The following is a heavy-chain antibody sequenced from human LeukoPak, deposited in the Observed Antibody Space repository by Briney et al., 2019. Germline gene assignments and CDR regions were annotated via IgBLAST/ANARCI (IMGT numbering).Heavy chain of an antibody. V-gene: IGHV3-23*01. J-gene: IGHJ6*03. Sequence: PGGSLRLSCAASGFTFSSYAMSWVRQDPGKGLEWVSTISDRGGSTYYADSVKGRFTISRDNSKNTLYLQMNSLRAEDTAVYYCARRYYYYYMDVWGKGTTVTVSS. CDR3: ARRYYYYYMDV. CDR2: ISDRGGST. CDR1: GFTFSSYA.